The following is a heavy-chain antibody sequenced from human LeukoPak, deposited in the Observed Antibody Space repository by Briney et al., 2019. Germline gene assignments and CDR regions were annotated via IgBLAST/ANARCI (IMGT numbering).Heavy chain of an antibody. CDR3: ASMTSFDYGDYVWMDY. J-gene: IGHJ4*02. Sequence: SQTLSLTCTVSGGSISSSSYYWGWIRQPPGKGLEWIGSIYYSGSTYYNPSLKSRVTISVGTSKNQFSLKLSSVTAADTAVYYCASMTSFDYGDYVWMDYWGQGTLVTVSS. V-gene: IGHV4-39*01. D-gene: IGHD4-17*01. CDR1: GGSISSSSYY. CDR2: IYYSGST.